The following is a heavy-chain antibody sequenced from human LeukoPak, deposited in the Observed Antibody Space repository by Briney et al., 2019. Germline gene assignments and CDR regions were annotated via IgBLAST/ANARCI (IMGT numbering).Heavy chain of an antibody. Sequence: GESLRLSCAASGFTFSSYSMNWVRQAPGKGLEWVSYISSTGSTIYYADSVKGRFTISRDNAKNSLYLQMNSLRAEDTAVYYCARGDTYNWFDPWGQGTLVTVSS. CDR3: ARGDTYNWFDP. V-gene: IGHV3-48*04. CDR2: ISSTGSTI. J-gene: IGHJ5*02. CDR1: GFTFSSYS.